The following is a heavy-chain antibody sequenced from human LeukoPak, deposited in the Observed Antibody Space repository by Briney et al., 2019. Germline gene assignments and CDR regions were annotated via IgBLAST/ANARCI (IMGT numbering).Heavy chain of an antibody. D-gene: IGHD6-19*01. J-gene: IGHJ4*02. CDR2: IWYDGSNK. CDR1: GFTFSSYG. Sequence: GGSLRLSCAASGFTFSSYGMHWVRQAPGMGLEWVAVIWYDGSNKYYADSVKGRFTISRDNSKNTLYLQMNSLRAEDTAVYYCARDYSSGWYSDYFDYWGQGTMVTVSS. V-gene: IGHV3-33*01. CDR3: ARDYSSGWYSDYFDY.